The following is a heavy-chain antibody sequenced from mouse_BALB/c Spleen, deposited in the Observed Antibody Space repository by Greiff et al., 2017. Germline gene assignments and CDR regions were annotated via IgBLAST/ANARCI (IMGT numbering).Heavy chain of an antibody. Sequence: QVQLKESGPELVKPGASVKISCKASGYSFTSYYIHWVKQRPGQGLEWIGWIFPGGGNTKYNEKFKGKATLTADTSSSTAYMQLSSLTSEDSAVYFCARDYGSSYVHWYFDVWGAGTTVTVSS. CDR2: IFPGGGNT. CDR1: GYSFTSYY. D-gene: IGHD1-1*01. CDR3: ARDYGSSYVHWYFDV. J-gene: IGHJ1*01. V-gene: IGHV1-66*01.